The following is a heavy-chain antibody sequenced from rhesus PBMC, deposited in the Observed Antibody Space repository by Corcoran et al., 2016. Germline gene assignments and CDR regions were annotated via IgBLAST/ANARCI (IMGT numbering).Heavy chain of an antibody. V-gene: IGHV4-169*02. CDR2: IYGSGSST. CDR3: ASAQDIAGSRYFDY. CDR1: GGSISSSY. D-gene: IGHD5-36*01. Sequence: QLLLQESGPGLVKPSETLSVTCAVSGGSISSSYWSWIRQAPGMGLDWIGYIYGSGSSTNYNPARKSRVTLSGATAKNQLSLRLRSVTAADTAVYYCASAQDIAGSRYFDYWGQGVLVTVSS. J-gene: IGHJ4*01.